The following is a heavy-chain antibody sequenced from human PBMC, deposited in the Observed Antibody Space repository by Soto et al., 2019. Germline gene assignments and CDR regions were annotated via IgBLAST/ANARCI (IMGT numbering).Heavy chain of an antibody. D-gene: IGHD1-26*01. CDR2: IYATGDT. CDR3: VRDGTKNLRDRFEP. CDR1: GASLSRYY. V-gene: IGHV4-4*07. J-gene: IGHJ5*02. Sequence: PSETLSLTCNVSGASLSRYYWSWISQPPGKGLEWIGRIYATGDTDYNPSLKSRISMSVDMSKKQFSLTLRSVTAADTAIYYCVRDGTKNLRDRFEPWGRGILVTVSS.